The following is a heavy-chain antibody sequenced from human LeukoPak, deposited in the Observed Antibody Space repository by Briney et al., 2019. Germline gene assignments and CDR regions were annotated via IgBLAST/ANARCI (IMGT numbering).Heavy chain of an antibody. D-gene: IGHD4-17*01. CDR2: IYHSGST. V-gene: IGHV4-38-2*01. CDR3: ARHTNYGATDAFDI. CDR1: GYSISSGYS. J-gene: IGHJ3*02. Sequence: SETLSLTCAVSGYSISSGYSWGWIRQPPGKGLEWIGSIYHSGSTYYNPSLKSRVTISVDTSKNQFSLKLSSVTAADTAVYYCARHTNYGATDAFDIWGQGTMVTVSS.